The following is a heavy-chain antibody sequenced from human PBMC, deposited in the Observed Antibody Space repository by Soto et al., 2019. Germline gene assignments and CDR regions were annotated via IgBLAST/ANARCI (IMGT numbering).Heavy chain of an antibody. CDR2: ISYDGSNK. D-gene: IGHD2-15*01. CDR3: AKDRFAGSGGSCYDY. CDR1: GFTFSSYG. J-gene: IGHJ4*02. V-gene: IGHV3-30*18. Sequence: QVQLVESGGGVVQPGRSLRLSCAASGFTFSSYGMHWVRQAPGKGLEWVAVISYDGSNKYYADSVKGRFTISRDNSKNTLYLQMNSLRAEDTAVYYCAKDRFAGSGGSCYDYWGQGTLVTVSS.